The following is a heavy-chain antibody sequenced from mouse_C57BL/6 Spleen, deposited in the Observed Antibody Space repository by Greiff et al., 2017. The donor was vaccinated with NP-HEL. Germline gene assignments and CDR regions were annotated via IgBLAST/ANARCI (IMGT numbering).Heavy chain of an antibody. J-gene: IGHJ2*01. CDR2: ISNGGGST. D-gene: IGHD2-4*01. CDR3: ARGCDYDGFPYYFDY. V-gene: IGHV5-12*01. CDR1: GFTFSDYY. Sequence: EVKLMESGGGLVQPGGSLKLSCAASGFTFSDYYLYWVRQTPEKRLEWVAYISNGGGSTYYPATVKGRFTISRDNAKNTLYLQMSRLKSEDTAMYYCARGCDYDGFPYYFDYWGQGTTLTVSS.